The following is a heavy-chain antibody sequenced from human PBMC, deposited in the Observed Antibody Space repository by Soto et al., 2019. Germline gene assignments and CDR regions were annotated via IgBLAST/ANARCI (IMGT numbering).Heavy chain of an antibody. CDR1: GFTFNTYD. D-gene: IGHD2-21*01. J-gene: IGHJ4*01. Sequence: EVQLLESGGGLVQPGGSLRLSRAASGFTFNTYDMSWVRQAPGTGLEWVSSIATTGETTFYAESMRGRFTISRDNSKNTLFLQINTLRADDTATYYCVSHWGGWGRGNLVTVSS. CDR2: IATTGETT. V-gene: IGHV3-23*01. CDR3: VSHWGG.